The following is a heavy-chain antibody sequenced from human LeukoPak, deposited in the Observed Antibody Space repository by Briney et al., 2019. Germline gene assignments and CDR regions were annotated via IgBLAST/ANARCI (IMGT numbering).Heavy chain of an antibody. CDR1: GYTFTSYY. J-gene: IGHJ4*02. D-gene: IGHD2-2*01. CDR2: IIPIFGTA. V-gene: IGHV1-69*13. Sequence: ASVKVSCKASGYTFTSYYMHWVRQAPGQGLEWMGGIIPIFGTANYAQKFQGRVTITADESTSTAYMELSSLRSEDTAVYYCARGRTPAAHAYWGQGTLVTVSS. CDR3: ARGRTPAAHAY.